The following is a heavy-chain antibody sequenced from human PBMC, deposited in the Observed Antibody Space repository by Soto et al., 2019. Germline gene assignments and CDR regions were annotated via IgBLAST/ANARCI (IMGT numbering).Heavy chain of an antibody. V-gene: IGHV1-18*01. CDR1: GYTFTSYG. J-gene: IGHJ4*02. Sequence: QVRLEQSGPEVKKTGASVKVSCKASGYTFTSYGISWVRQAPGQGLEWMGWINIYSGDANYAQRFQDIVTMTRDTSTNTVYMEMRSLRSEDTAVYYCARALYYYDNSGLAYWGQGTLVTVSS. D-gene: IGHD3-22*01. CDR2: INIYSGDA. CDR3: ARALYYYDNSGLAY.